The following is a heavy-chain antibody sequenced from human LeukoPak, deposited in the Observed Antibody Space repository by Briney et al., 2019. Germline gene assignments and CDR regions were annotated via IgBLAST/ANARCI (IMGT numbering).Heavy chain of an antibody. Sequence: GASVKVSCKASGYTFTSYSISWVRQAPGQGLEWMGWISAYNGNTDYAQKLQGRVTVTTDTSTSTAYMELRSLRSDDTAVYYCARAITVAGTISFAYWGQGTLVTVSS. CDR3: ARAITVAGTISFAY. J-gene: IGHJ4*02. CDR1: GYTFTSYS. V-gene: IGHV1-18*01. CDR2: ISAYNGNT. D-gene: IGHD6-19*01.